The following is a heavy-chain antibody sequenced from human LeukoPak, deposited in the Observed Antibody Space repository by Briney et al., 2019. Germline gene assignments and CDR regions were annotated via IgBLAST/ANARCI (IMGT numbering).Heavy chain of an antibody. Sequence: SVTLSLTCTVSGGSISSYYWSWIRQPPGKGLEWIGYIYYSGSTNYNPSLKSRVTISVDTSKNQFSLKLSSVTAADTAVYYCASNYYGSGSLDYWGQGNLVTVS. V-gene: IGHV4-59*08. J-gene: IGHJ4*02. CDR1: GGSISSYY. CDR3: ASNYYGSGSLDY. CDR2: IYYSGST. D-gene: IGHD3-10*01.